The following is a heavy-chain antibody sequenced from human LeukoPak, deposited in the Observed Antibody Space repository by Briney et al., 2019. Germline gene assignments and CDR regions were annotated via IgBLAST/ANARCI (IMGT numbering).Heavy chain of an antibody. CDR2: ISGSGGST. CDR3: ARDLSYGDYVGEYYFDY. CDR1: GFTFSSYA. D-gene: IGHD4-17*01. V-gene: IGHV3-23*01. J-gene: IGHJ4*02. Sequence: GGSLRLSCAAPGFTFSSYAMSWVRQAPGKGLEWVSAISGSGGSTYYADSVKGRFTISRDNSKNTLYLQMNSLRAEDTAVYYCARDLSYGDYVGEYYFDYWGQGTLVTVSS.